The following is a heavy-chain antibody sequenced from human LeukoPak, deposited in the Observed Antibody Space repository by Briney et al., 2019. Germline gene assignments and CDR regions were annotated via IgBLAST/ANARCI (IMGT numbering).Heavy chain of an antibody. D-gene: IGHD1-26*01. CDR2: ISSSGTYI. Sequence: GGSLRLSCAASTFTISSYNMNWVRQTPGKGLEWVSSISSSGTYIYYRDSVKGRFTISRDNAKNSLYLKMNSLRVEDTAIYYCVRDRGSYRPIDYWGQGTLVTVSS. CDR1: TFTISSYN. CDR3: VRDRGSYRPIDY. V-gene: IGHV3-21*01. J-gene: IGHJ4*02.